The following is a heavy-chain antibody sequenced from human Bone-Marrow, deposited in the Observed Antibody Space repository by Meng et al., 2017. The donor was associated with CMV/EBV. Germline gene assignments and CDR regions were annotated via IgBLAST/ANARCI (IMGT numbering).Heavy chain of an antibody. CDR2: INWNGGST. CDR3: ARGLVVPAAINYFDY. D-gene: IGHD2-2*01. J-gene: IGHJ4*02. Sequence: GGSLRLSCAASGFTFDDYGMSWVRQAPGKGLEWVSGINWNGGSTGYADSVKGRFTISRDNAKNSLYLQMNSLRAEDTALYYCARGLVVPAAINYFDYWGQGTRVTVSS. V-gene: IGHV3-20*04. CDR1: GFTFDDYG.